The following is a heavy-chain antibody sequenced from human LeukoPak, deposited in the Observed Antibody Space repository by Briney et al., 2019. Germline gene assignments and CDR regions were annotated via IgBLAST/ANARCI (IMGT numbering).Heavy chain of an antibody. CDR1: GFTFSSYA. V-gene: IGHV3-7*01. CDR3: VREAMVRGPPGDY. D-gene: IGHD3-10*01. CDR2: IYPDGGEK. J-gene: IGHJ4*02. Sequence: PGGSLRLSCAASGFTFSSYAMSWVRQAPGEGLEWVAYIYPDGGEKNYVGSVKGRFTISRDNAKSSLYLQMNSLGVDDTAVYYCVREAMVRGPPGDYWGQGTLVTVSS.